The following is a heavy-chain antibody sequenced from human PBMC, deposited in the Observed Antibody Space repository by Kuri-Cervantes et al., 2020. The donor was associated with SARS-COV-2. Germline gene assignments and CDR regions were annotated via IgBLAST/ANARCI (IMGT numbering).Heavy chain of an antibody. V-gene: IGHV3-30*14. CDR1: GFTFNNYA. Sequence: GGSLRLSGATSGFTFNNYAMHWVRQTPGEGLECVAITSFDGSNKYYAESVKGRFTISRDNSKNTLYLQMNNMRREDTAVYFCARGRVGVQDFWGQGTLVTVSS. J-gene: IGHJ4*02. CDR3: ARGRVGVQDF. CDR2: TSFDGSNK. D-gene: IGHD2-21*01.